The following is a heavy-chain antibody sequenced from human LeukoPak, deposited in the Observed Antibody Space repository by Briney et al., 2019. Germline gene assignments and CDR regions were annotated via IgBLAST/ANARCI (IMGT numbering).Heavy chain of an antibody. CDR2: ISWNSGSI. J-gene: IGHJ4*02. V-gene: IGHV3-9*01. CDR3: AKGSRSWIQLWLFDY. Sequence: GGSLRLSCAASGFTFDDYAMPWVRQAPGKGLEWVSGISWNSGSIGYADSVKGRFTISRDNAKNSLYLQMNSLRAEDTALYYCAKGSRSWIQLWLFDYWGQGTLVTVSS. D-gene: IGHD5-18*01. CDR1: GFTFDDYA.